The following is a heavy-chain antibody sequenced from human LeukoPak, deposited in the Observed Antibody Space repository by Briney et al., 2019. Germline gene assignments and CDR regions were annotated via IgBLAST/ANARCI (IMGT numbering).Heavy chain of an antibody. D-gene: IGHD3-10*01. J-gene: IGHJ5*02. Sequence: ASVKVSCKASGYTFTSYGISWVRQAPGQGLEWMGWISAYNGNTNYAQKLQGRVTTTTDTSTSTAYMELRSLRSDDTAVYYCARDGVGAMVRGVRWFDPWGQGTLVTVSS. CDR2: ISAYNGNT. V-gene: IGHV1-18*01. CDR1: GYTFTSYG. CDR3: ARDGVGAMVRGVRWFDP.